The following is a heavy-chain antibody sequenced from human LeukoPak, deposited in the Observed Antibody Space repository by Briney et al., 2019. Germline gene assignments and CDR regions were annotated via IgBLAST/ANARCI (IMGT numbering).Heavy chain of an antibody. J-gene: IGHJ5*02. Sequence: ASVKVSCKASGYTFIGYYMHWVRQAPGQGLEWMGWINPNSGGTNYAQKFQGWVTMTRDTSISTAYMELSRLRSDDTAVYYCARAPGAPPYNWFDPWGQGTLVTVSS. CDR1: GYTFIGYY. D-gene: IGHD7-27*01. V-gene: IGHV1-2*04. CDR3: ARAPGAPPYNWFDP. CDR2: INPNSGGT.